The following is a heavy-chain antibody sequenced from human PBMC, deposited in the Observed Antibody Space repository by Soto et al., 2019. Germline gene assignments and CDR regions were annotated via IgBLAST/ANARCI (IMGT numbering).Heavy chain of an antibody. D-gene: IGHD1-1*01. V-gene: IGHV1-18*01. J-gene: IGHJ4*02. Sequence: QVHLVQSGAEVKKPGASVKVSCKGSGYGFTTYGITWVRQAPGQGLEWMAWISAHNGNTNYAQKLQGRVTVTRDTSTSTAYMALRSLSSDATAVYYCARGRYGDYWGQGALVTVSS. CDR1: GYGFTTYG. CDR2: ISAHNGNT. CDR3: ARGRYGDY.